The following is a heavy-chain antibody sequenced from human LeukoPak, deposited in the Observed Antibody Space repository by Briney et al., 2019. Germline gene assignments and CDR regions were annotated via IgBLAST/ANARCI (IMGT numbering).Heavy chain of an antibody. CDR3: ARGGYYGSGNDFRFDP. J-gene: IGHJ5*02. CDR1: GGSISSYY. V-gene: IGHV4-59*01. D-gene: IGHD3-10*01. Sequence: SETLSLTCTVSGGSISSYYWSWIRQPPGKGLEWIGYIYYSGSTNYKPSLKSRVTISVDTSRNQFSLKLRSVNAADTAVYYCARGGYYGSGNDFRFDPWGQGTLVTVSS. CDR2: IYYSGST.